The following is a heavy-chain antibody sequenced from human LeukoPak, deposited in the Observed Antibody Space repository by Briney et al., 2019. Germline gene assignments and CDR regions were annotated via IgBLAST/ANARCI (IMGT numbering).Heavy chain of an antibody. CDR3: AKDVSGRNYHYLDV. J-gene: IGHJ6*04. CDR2: IRYDGSIK. CDR1: GFTFSDYG. Sequence: GGSLRLSCAASGFTFSDYGMVWVRQAPGKGLEWVAFIRYDGSIKYYTDSVKDRFTVSRANSRATLFLQMTSLRTDDTAVYYCAKDVSGRNYHYLDVWGKGTPVIVSS. V-gene: IGHV3-30*02. D-gene: IGHD1-7*01.